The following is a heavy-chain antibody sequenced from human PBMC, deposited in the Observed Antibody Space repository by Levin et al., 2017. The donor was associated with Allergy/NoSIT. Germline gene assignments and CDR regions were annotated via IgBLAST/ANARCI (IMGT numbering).Heavy chain of an antibody. CDR3: ARQGSGRFFNPNFGDPFDI. D-gene: IGHD3-10*01. CDR2: ISSSGAGA. Sequence: QPGGSLRLSCTASRFTFGSHDMSWVRQAPGKGLDWVSTISSSGAGAFYSDSVKGRFTISRVNSENTLYLQMNSLRADDTAVYYCARQGSGRFFNPNFGDPFDIWGRGTLVTVSS. CDR1: RFTFGSHD. J-gene: IGHJ3*02. V-gene: IGHV3-23*01.